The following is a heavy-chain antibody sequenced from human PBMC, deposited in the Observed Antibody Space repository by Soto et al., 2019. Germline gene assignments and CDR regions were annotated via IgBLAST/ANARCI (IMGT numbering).Heavy chain of an antibody. Sequence: TSETLSLTCAVSGGSISSGGYSWSWIRQPPGKGLEWIGYIYHSGSTNYNPSLKSRVTISVDTSKNQFSLKLSSVTAADTAVYYCARGGVITMVRKYYYYGMDVWGQGTTVTVSS. J-gene: IGHJ6*02. CDR3: ARGGVITMVRKYYYYGMDV. CDR2: IYHSGST. D-gene: IGHD3-10*01. CDR1: GGSISSGGYS. V-gene: IGHV4-30-2*01.